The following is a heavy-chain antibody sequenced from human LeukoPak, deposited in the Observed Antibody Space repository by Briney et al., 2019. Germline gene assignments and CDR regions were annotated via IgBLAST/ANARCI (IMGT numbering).Heavy chain of an antibody. J-gene: IGHJ4*02. CDR3: AKDALGGDFDY. CDR1: GFTFSNLA. V-gene: IGHV3-23*01. Sequence: GGSLRLSCVASGFTFSNLAMSWVRQAPGKGLQWVSTITGSGDNTYYADSVKGRFSISRDNSKNTLYLQMSSLRVEDTAVYYCAKDALGGDFDYWGQGTLVTVSS. CDR2: ITGSGDNT.